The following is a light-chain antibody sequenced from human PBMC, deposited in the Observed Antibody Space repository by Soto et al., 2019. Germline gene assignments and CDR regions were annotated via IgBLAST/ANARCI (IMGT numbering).Light chain of an antibody. J-gene: IGKJ1*01. V-gene: IGKV1-5*03. Sequence: DIQMTQSPSTLSASVGDSVTITCRASESFSRWLAWYQQKPGKAPKLLIYETSTLQSGVPSRFSGSGSGTEFTLTINSLHPDDSATYYCQQYNYLWTFGQGTKVEIK. CDR2: ETS. CDR3: QQYNYLWT. CDR1: ESFSRW.